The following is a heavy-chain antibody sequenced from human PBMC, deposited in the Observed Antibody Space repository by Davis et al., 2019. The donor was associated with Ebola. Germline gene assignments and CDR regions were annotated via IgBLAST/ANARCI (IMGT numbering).Heavy chain of an antibody. V-gene: IGHV3-21*01. Sequence: GESLKISCAASGFIFSSYTMNWVRQAPGKGLEWVSSISVSSGYIYYEDSVKGRFIISRDNAKNSLYLQMNSLRAEDTAVYYCARRSSQALDWGQGTLVTVSS. CDR1: GFIFSSYT. CDR3: ARRSSQALD. J-gene: IGHJ4*02. CDR2: ISVSSGYI. D-gene: IGHD6-6*01.